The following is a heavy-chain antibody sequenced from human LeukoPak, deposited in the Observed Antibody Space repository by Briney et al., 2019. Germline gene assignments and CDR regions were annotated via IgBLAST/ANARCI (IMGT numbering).Heavy chain of an antibody. CDR3: ARRQRNDYVWGSYRYETNNWFDP. Sequence: SVTVSCKASGYTFTGYYMHWVRQAPGQGLEWMGGIIPSFGTANYAQKFQGRVTITADESTSTAYMELSSLRSEDTAVYYCARRQRNDYVWGSYRYETNNWFDPWGQGTLVTVSS. D-gene: IGHD3-16*02. CDR1: GYTFTGYY. CDR2: IIPSFGTA. J-gene: IGHJ5*02. V-gene: IGHV1-69*13.